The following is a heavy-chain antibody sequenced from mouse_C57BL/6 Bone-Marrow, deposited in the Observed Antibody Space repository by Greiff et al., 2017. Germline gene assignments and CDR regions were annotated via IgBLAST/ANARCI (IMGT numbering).Heavy chain of an antibody. CDR2: FYPGSGST. D-gene: IGHD1-1*02. CDR1: GYTFTSYW. CDR3: AREEVAWFAY. Sequence: QVQLQQPGAELVKPGASVQMSCKASGYTFTSYWITWVKQRPGQGLECVGDFYPGSGSTNYNEQFKSKGTLTVDTSSITAYMQLSSLRSEDSAVYYCAREEVAWFAYWGQGTLVTVSA. J-gene: IGHJ3*01. V-gene: IGHV1-55*01.